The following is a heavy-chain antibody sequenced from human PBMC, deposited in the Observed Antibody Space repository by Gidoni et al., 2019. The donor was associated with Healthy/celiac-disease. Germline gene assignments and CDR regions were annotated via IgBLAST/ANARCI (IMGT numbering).Heavy chain of an antibody. J-gene: IGHJ6*02. V-gene: IGHV3-49*03. Sequence: EVQLVESGGGLVQPGRSLRLSCTASGFTFGDYAMSWFRQAPGKGLEWVGCIRSKAYGGTTEYAASVKGRFTISRDDSKSIAYLQMNSLKTEDTAVYYCTRDGGAAAGTVNYDYGMDVWGQGTTVTVS. D-gene: IGHD6-13*01. CDR3: TRDGGAAAGTVNYDYGMDV. CDR1: GFTFGDYA. CDR2: IRSKAYGGTT.